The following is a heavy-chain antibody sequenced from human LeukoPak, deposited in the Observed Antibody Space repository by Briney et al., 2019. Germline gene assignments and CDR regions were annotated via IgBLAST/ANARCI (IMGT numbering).Heavy chain of an antibody. V-gene: IGHV3-21*04. CDR1: GFTLSSYT. D-gene: IGHD3-22*01. CDR3: AKDPNYDSSGFDY. Sequence: GGSLRLSCAASGFTLSSYTMNWVRQAPGKGLEWVSSITSSSSYIYYADSVKGRFTISRDNAKNTLYLQMNSLRAEDTAVYYCAKDPNYDSSGFDYWGQGTLVTVSS. CDR2: ITSSSSYI. J-gene: IGHJ4*02.